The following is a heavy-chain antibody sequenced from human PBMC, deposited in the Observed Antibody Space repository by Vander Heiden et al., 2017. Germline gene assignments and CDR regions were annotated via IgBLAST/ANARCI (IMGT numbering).Heavy chain of an antibody. CDR1: GFTFSSDD. CDR3: ARADPGYSSGWGMDV. Sequence: EVQLVESRGGLVQPGGSLRLSCVASGFTFSSDDMHWFRQATGKGLEWVSAIGTAGDTYYPGSVKGRFTISRENAKNSLYLQMNSLRAGDTAVYYCARADPGYSSGWGMDVWGQGTTVTVSS. V-gene: IGHV3-13*01. CDR2: IGTAGDT. D-gene: IGHD6-19*01. J-gene: IGHJ6*02.